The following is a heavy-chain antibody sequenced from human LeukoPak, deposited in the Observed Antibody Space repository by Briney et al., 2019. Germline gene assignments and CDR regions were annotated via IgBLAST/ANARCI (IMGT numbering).Heavy chain of an antibody. Sequence: GSLILSCAASGLTFNSYWMHWVRQVAGKGLVWVARINGDASNTTYADSVKGRFTISRDNAKNTLYLQMNSLRVDDTAVYYCARAMPHDNWFDPRGQGSLVTVSS. CDR1: GLTFNSYW. V-gene: IGHV3-74*03. CDR2: INGDASNT. J-gene: IGHJ5*02. D-gene: IGHD2-2*01. CDR3: ARAMPHDNWFDP.